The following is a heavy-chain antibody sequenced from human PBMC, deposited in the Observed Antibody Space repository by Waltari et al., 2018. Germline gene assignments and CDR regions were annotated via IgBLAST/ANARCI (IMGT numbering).Heavy chain of an antibody. CDR2: IYWNDDK. V-gene: IGHV2-5*01. CDR1: GFSLSTSGVG. Sequence: QITLKESGPTLVKPTQTLTLTCTFSGFSLSTSGVGVGWIRQPPGKALEWLALIYWNDDKRYSPSLKSRLTITKDTSKNQVVLTMTNMDPVDTATYDCAHWRLSGSRSGGYFDYWGQGTLVTVSS. J-gene: IGHJ4*02. CDR3: AHWRLSGSRSGGYFDY. D-gene: IGHD1-26*01.